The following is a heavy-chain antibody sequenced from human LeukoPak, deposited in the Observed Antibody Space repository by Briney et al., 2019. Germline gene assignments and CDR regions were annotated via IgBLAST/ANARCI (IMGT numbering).Heavy chain of an antibody. J-gene: IGHJ6*03. Sequence: PGGSLRLSCTASGFTFSSYRMSWVRQAPGKGLEWVANIKQDGSEKYYVDSVKGRFTISRDNAKNSLYLQMNSLRAEDTAVYYCARDSHYTDYYYYYMDVWGKGTTVTISS. V-gene: IGHV3-7*01. D-gene: IGHD2-2*02. CDR3: ARDSHYTDYYYYYMDV. CDR2: IKQDGSEK. CDR1: GFTFSSYR.